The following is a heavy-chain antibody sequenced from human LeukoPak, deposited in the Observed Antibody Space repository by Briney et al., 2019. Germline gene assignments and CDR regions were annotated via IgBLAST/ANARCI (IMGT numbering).Heavy chain of an antibody. CDR3: AKERISPAGTYDY. V-gene: IGHV3-30*04. J-gene: IGHJ4*02. Sequence: GGSLRLSCAASGFTFSSYAMHWVRQAPGKGLEWVAIISFDGSNKDYADSIKGRFTVSRDNSKNTLYLQMNSLRTEDTAVYFCAKERISPAGTYDYWGQGTLVTVYS. CDR1: GFTFSSYA. D-gene: IGHD6-13*01. CDR2: ISFDGSNK.